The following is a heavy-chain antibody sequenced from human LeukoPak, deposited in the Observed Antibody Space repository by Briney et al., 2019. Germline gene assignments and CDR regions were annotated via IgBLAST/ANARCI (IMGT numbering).Heavy chain of an antibody. V-gene: IGHV3-48*03. CDR3: ARDSVDGPFVISLDL. CDR1: GFTFSSVY. CDR2: ISRDGNSE. D-gene: IGHD3-10*01. Sequence: GGSLRLSCAASGFTFSSVYMSWVRQAPGKGLEWVSHISRDGNSESTVDAPRGRFATSRDNAKNTLFLLINSLRVEDTAVYYCARDSVDGPFVISLDLWGQGALVTVSS. J-gene: IGHJ4*02.